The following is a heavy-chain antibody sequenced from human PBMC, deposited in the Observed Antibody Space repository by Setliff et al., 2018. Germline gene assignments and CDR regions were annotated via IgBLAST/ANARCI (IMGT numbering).Heavy chain of an antibody. D-gene: IGHD2-2*01. CDR3: TRHEDRNKCTSSSCYRENDAFDV. CDR1: GYSFTDYW. Sequence: GESLKISCKASGYSFTDYWIAWVRQMPGKGLEWMGVIYPGDSDTRYSPSFQGQVTISADKSINTAYLQWSSLKASDTAIYYCTRHEDRNKCTSSSCYRENDAFDVWGQGAMVTVSS. V-gene: IGHV5-51*01. J-gene: IGHJ3*01. CDR2: IYPGDSDT.